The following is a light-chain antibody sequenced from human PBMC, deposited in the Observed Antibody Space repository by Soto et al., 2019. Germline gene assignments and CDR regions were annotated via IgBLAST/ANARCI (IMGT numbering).Light chain of an antibody. V-gene: IGKV3-20*01. Sequence: LTQSPATLSLSPGDRVTLSCRASQSVSSSYLAWYQQKPGQAPRLLIYGASSRATGIPDKFSGSGSGTDFTLTISRLEPEDFAVYYCQLYGSSPPGTFGQGTRLEIK. CDR1: QSVSSSY. J-gene: IGKJ5*01. CDR2: GAS. CDR3: QLYGSSPPGT.